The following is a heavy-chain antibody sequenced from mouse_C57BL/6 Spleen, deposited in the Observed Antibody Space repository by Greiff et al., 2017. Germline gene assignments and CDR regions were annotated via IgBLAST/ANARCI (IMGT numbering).Heavy chain of an antibody. CDR2: IDPEDGDT. D-gene: IGHD1-1*01. CDR1: GFNIKDYY. J-gene: IGHJ3*01. V-gene: IGHV14-1*01. CDR3: TTLIYYYSSSYVAY. Sequence: VQLQQSGAELVRPGASVKLSCTASGFNIKDYYMHWVKQRPEQGLEWIGRIDPEDGDTEYATKFQGKATMTADPSSNTAYLQLSSLTSEDTSVYYCTTLIYYYSSSYVAYWGQGTLVTVSA.